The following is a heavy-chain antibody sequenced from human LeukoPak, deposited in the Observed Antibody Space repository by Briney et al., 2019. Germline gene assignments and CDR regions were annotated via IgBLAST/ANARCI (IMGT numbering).Heavy chain of an antibody. CDR2: INAGNGNT. CDR1: GYTFTSYA. J-gene: IGHJ5*02. D-gene: IGHD1-26*01. CDR3: ARGLVGATLVYNWFDP. V-gene: IGHV1-3*01. Sequence: ASVKVSCKASGYTFTSYAMHWVRQAPGQRLEWMGWINAGNGNTKYSQKFQGRVTITRDTSASTAYMELSGLRSEDTAVYYCARGLVGATLVYNWFDPWGQGTLVTVSS.